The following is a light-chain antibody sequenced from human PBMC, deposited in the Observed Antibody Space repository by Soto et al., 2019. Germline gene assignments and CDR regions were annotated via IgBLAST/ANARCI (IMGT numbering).Light chain of an antibody. CDR2: AAS. J-gene: IGKJ1*01. CDR3: QQYNSYSWT. Sequence: IQMTQSPSSLSASVLDIVTITCRASQSISSYLNWYQQKPGKAPKLLIYAASSLQSGVPSRFSGSGSGTEFTLTTSSLQPDDFATYYCQQYNSYSWTFGQGTKVDIK. CDR1: QSISSY. V-gene: IGKV1-39*01.